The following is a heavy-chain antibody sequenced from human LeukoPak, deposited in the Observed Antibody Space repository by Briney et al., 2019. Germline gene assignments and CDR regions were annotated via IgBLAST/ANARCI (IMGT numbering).Heavy chain of an antibody. V-gene: IGHV1-8*02. Sequence: ASVKVSCKASGGTFSSYAINWVRQATGQGLEWMGWMNPNSGNTGYAQKFQGRVTMTRNTSISTAYMELSSLRSEDTAVYYCARESAGIAAAGTVDYWGQGTLVTVSS. CDR3: ARESAGIAAAGTVDY. CDR2: MNPNSGNT. CDR1: GGTFSSYA. D-gene: IGHD6-13*01. J-gene: IGHJ4*02.